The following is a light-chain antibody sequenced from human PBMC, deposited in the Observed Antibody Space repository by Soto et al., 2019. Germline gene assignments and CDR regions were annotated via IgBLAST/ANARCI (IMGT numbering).Light chain of an antibody. V-gene: IGKV3-15*01. CDR3: QQYEKWPPSIT. CDR1: QRVNNN. CDR2: GVS. J-gene: IGKJ5*01. Sequence: IEMTQSPATLSASPGDRATLSCRASQRVNNNLAWYQQKPGQAPRLLIYGVSTRATGISARFSGGGSVTEFTLTISSLQSEDFALYYCQQYEKWPPSITFGQGTRLEIK.